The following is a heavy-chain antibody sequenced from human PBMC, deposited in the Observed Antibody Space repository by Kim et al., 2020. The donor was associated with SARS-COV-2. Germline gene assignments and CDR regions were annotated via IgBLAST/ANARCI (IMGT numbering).Heavy chain of an antibody. D-gene: IGHD2-15*01. CDR1: FTSYY. Sequence: FTSYYMHSVRQAPGQGLEWLGIISPRGGSTRYAQKFQGRVTMTRDTSTSTVYMELSSLRSEDTAVYYCARDYGYCSGGSCYSGGPWGQGTLAT. V-gene: IGHV1-46*01. CDR2: ISPRGGST. J-gene: IGHJ5*02. CDR3: ARDYGYCSGGSCYSGGP.